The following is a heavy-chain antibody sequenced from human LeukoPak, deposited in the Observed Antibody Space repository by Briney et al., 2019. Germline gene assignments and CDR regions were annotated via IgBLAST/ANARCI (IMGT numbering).Heavy chain of an antibody. D-gene: IGHD6-13*01. V-gene: IGHV3-53*05. Sequence: GGSLRLSCAASGFNVDYNYMSWVRQAPGKGLEWVSITYSGGASYYADSVKGRFTISRDNSKNTLYLQMNSLRAEDTAVYYCARDLAAAEDYWGQGTLVTVSS. CDR1: GFNVDYNY. CDR3: ARDLAAAEDY. J-gene: IGHJ4*02. CDR2: TYSGGAS.